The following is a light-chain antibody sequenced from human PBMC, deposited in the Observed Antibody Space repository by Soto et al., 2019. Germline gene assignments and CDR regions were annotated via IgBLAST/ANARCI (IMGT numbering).Light chain of an antibody. CDR1: QGVSSS. CDR2: GAS. CDR3: HQYNNWPPT. V-gene: IGKV3-15*01. Sequence: EVVMTQSPATLSVSPGDTATLSCRASQGVSSSLAWYQQKSGQAPRLLIYGASTRATGVPARFSGSGSGTEFPLTISRLQSEDFALYYCHQYNNWPPTFGQGTKVEV. J-gene: IGKJ1*01.